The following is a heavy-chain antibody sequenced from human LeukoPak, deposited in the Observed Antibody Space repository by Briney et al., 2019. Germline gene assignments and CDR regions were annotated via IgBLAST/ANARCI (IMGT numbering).Heavy chain of an antibody. Sequence: SETLSLTCTVSGGSISSGGYYWSWIRQHPGKGLEWMGYILYSESTYYNPSLRCRVTISVDTSKNQFSLKLSSVTAADTAVYYCARDQGGITNFDYWGQGTLVTVSS. CDR3: ARDQGGITNFDY. CDR2: ILYSEST. J-gene: IGHJ4*02. V-gene: IGHV4-31*03. D-gene: IGHD3-16*01. CDR1: GGSISSGGYY.